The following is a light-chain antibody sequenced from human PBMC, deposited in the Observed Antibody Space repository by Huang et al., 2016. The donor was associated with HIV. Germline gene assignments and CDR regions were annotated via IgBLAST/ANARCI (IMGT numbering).Light chain of an antibody. Sequence: DIQMTQSPSSLSASVGDRVTITCRASQSISSYLNWYQQKPGKAPKLLIYDASSVQSGVPSMFSGSGSGTDFTLTISSLQPEDFATYYCQQSYSTPPWTFGQGTKVEIK. CDR3: QQSYSTPPWT. CDR1: QSISSY. J-gene: IGKJ1*01. CDR2: DAS. V-gene: IGKV1-39*01.